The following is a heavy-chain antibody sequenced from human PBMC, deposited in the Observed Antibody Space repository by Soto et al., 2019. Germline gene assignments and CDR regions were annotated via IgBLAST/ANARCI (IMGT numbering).Heavy chain of an antibody. J-gene: IGHJ4*02. D-gene: IGHD6-19*01. Sequence: EVQLVESGGGLVQPGESLKLSCAASGFTFSASGMHWVRQASGKGLEWVGRIRSKGNNYGTAYAASVKGRFTISRDDSKNTAYLQMNSLKTEDTAVYYCTSTPAVAGTLAWGQGTLVTVSS. V-gene: IGHV3-73*02. CDR1: GFTFSASG. CDR3: TSTPAVAGTLA. CDR2: IRSKGNNYGT.